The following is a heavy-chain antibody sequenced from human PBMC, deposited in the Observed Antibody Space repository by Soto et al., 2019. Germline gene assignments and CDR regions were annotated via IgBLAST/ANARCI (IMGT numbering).Heavy chain of an antibody. Sequence: PCGSLRLSCEVSGFTFSMYSMSWVRQSPGKGLEWVAKIPQDGVDGHYADSVKGRFTISRDNGKNSLYLQLNNLRAEDTAVYYCARDHLILPAHDFFYGSDVWGRGATVTVSS. D-gene: IGHD2-21*02. CDR1: GFTFSMYS. J-gene: IGHJ6*02. CDR3: ARDHLILPAHDFFYGSDV. V-gene: IGHV3-7*03. CDR2: IPQDGVDG.